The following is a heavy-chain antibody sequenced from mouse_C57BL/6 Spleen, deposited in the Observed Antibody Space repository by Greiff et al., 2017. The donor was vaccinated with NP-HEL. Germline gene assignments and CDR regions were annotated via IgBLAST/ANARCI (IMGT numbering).Heavy chain of an antibody. V-gene: IGHV5-17*01. CDR2: ISSGSSTI. CDR1: GFTFSDYG. D-gene: IGHD2-5*01. Sequence: EVMLVESGGGLVKPGGSLKLSCAASGFTFSDYGMHWVRQAPEKGLEWVAYISSGSSTIYYADTVKGRFTISRDNAKNTLFLQMTSLRSEDTAMYYCARDSKELFAYWGQGTLVTVSA. J-gene: IGHJ3*01. CDR3: ARDSKELFAY.